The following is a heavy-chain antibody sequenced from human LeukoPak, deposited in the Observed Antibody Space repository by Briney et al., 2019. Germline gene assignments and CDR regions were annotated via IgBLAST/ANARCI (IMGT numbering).Heavy chain of an antibody. CDR3: ARGLRIAVAGRAWFDP. V-gene: IGHV4-39*07. J-gene: IGHJ5*02. CDR2: IDYSGST. CDR1: GGSISRSSYY. D-gene: IGHD6-19*01. Sequence: SETLSLTCTVSGGSISRSSYYWGWIRQPPGKGLEWIGSIDYSGSTYYNPSLKSRVTILADMSKNQFSLKLSSVTAADTAVYYCARGLRIAVAGRAWFDPRGQGILVIVSS.